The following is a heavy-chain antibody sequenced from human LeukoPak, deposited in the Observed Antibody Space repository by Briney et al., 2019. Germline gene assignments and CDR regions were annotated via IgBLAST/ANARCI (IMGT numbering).Heavy chain of an antibody. CDR1: GFTFSYYY. Sequence: GGSLRLSCAASGFTFSYYYMSWIRQAPGKGLEWVSYISSSGSTIYYADSVKGRFTISRDNAKNSLYLQMNSLRAEDTAVYYCARERETGITIFGVGTPFDYWGQGTLVTVSS. V-gene: IGHV3-11*01. D-gene: IGHD3-3*01. J-gene: IGHJ4*02. CDR3: ARERETGITIFGVGTPFDY. CDR2: ISSSGSTI.